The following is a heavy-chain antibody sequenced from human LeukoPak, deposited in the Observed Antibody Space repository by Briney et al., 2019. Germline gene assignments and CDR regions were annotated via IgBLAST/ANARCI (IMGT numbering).Heavy chain of an antibody. J-gene: IGHJ5*02. CDR3: AKGDYDFWSGYYKGGNWFDP. Sequence: SETLSLTCTVSGGSISSSSYYWGWIRQPPGKELEWIGSIYYSGSTYYNPSLKSRVTISVDTSKNQFSLKLSSVTAADTAVYYCAKGDYDFWSGYYKGGNWFDPWGQGTLVTVSS. V-gene: IGHV4-39*07. D-gene: IGHD3-3*01. CDR2: IYYSGST. CDR1: GGSISSSSYY.